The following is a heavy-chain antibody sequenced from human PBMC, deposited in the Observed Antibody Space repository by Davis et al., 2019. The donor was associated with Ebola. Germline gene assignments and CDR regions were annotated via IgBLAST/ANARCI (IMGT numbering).Heavy chain of an antibody. D-gene: IGHD3-22*01. V-gene: IGHV4-59*01. J-gene: IGHJ6*02. Sequence: SETLSLTCPVSGGSINSYYWSWIRQPPGKGLEWIGYIYNNGATSYNPSLKSRVTISVDTSKNQFSLKLSSVTAADTAVDYCARTGSSGYYYDYYYGMDVWGQGTTVTVSS. CDR3: ARTGSSGYYYDYYYGMDV. CDR2: IYNNGAT. CDR1: GGSINSYY.